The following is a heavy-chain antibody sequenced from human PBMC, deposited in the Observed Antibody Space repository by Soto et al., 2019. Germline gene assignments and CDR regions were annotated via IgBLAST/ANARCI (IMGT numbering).Heavy chain of an antibody. J-gene: IGHJ6*02. Sequence: DVQLVESGGVVVQPGGSLRLSCAASGFTFDDYTMHWVRQAPGKGLEWVSLISWDGGSTYYADSVKGRFTISRDNSKNSLYLQMNSLRTEDTALYYCAKSDETSMVRGGDGMDVWGQGTTVTVSS. CDR3: AKSDETSMVRGGDGMDV. CDR2: ISWDGGST. V-gene: IGHV3-43*01. CDR1: GFTFDDYT. D-gene: IGHD3-10*01.